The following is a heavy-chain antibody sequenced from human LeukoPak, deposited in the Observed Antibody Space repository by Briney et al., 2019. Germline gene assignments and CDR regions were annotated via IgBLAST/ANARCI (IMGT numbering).Heavy chain of an antibody. Sequence: GTSVKVSCKASGYTFTDYYMYWVRQAPGQGLEWMGWILPKTGGTHYAQKLEGRFTVNSDTSISTLYMQLNRLTSDDAAVYFCARDDNWGPDYWGQGTLVTVFS. J-gene: IGHJ4*02. CDR3: ARDDNWGPDY. CDR1: GYTFTDYY. V-gene: IGHV1-2*02. D-gene: IGHD3-16*01. CDR2: ILPKTGGT.